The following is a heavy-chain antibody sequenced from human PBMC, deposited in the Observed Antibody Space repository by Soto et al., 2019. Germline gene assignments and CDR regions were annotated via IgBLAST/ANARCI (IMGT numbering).Heavy chain of an antibody. CDR2: ITGGHT. CDR1: GFTFSDYA. J-gene: IGHJ6*02. CDR3: AKGYSSSWYTPDV. Sequence: EVQLLESGGGLVQPGGSLRLSCAASGFTFSDYAMSWVRQAPGKGLEWVSAITGGHTYYADSMKGRFIISRDNSKNTLYLQMSSLRVEDTAIYYCAKGYSSSWYTPDVWGQGTTVTVSS. V-gene: IGHV3-23*01. D-gene: IGHD6-13*01.